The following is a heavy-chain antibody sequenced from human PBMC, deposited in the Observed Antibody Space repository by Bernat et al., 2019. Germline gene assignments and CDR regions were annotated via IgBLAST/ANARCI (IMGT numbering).Heavy chain of an antibody. V-gene: IGHV4-34*01. CDR1: GGSLSGYY. Sequence: QVQLQQWGAGLLKPSETLSLTCAVYGGSLSGYYWTWIRQPPGKGLEWIGHSSHSGSTIYNPSLKSRVTISVDTSKNQFSLKLSSVTAADTAVYYCARGDHGTITGTTGFDPWGQGTLVTVSS. CDR2: SSHSGST. J-gene: IGHJ5*02. D-gene: IGHD1-20*01. CDR3: ARGDHGTITGTTGFDP.